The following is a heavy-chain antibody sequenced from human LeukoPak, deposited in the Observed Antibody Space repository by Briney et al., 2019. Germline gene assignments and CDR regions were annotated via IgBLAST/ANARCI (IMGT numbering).Heavy chain of an antibody. J-gene: IGHJ4*02. D-gene: IGHD5-12*01. CDR3: ARERGYSGYDYFIDSPSDY. Sequence: GGSLRLSCAASGFTFSSYEMNWVRQAPGKGLEWVSYIGSSGSTIYNADSVKGRFTISRDNAKNSLYLQMNSLRAEDTAVYYCARERGYSGYDYFIDSPSDYWGQGTLVTVSS. CDR2: IGSSGSTI. CDR1: GFTFSSYE. V-gene: IGHV3-48*03.